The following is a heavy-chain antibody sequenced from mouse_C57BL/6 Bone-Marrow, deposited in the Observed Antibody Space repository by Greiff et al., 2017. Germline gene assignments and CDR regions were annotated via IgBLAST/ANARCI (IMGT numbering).Heavy chain of an antibody. D-gene: IGHD2-4*01. V-gene: IGHV1-81*01. Sequence: QVQLKQSGAELARPGASVTLSCKASGYTFTSYGISWVKQRTGQGLEWIGDIYPRSGNTFYNEKFKGKATLTADKSSSTAYMELRSLTSEDSAVYFCARGIYYDYDGCDYWGQGTTLTVAA. CDR1: GYTFTSYG. CDR3: ARGIYYDYDGCDY. CDR2: IYPRSGNT. J-gene: IGHJ2*01.